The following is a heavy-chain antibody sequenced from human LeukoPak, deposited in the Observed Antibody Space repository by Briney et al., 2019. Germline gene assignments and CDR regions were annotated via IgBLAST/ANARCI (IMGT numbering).Heavy chain of an antibody. J-gene: IGHJ3*02. CDR2: IYTSGST. CDR3: ARGIVVVVAATGGDAFDI. CDR1: GGSISSYY. D-gene: IGHD2-15*01. Sequence: SETLSLTCTVSGGSISSYYWSWIRQPAGKGLEWIGRIYTSGSTNYNPSLKSRVTMSVDTSKNQFSLKLSSVTAADTAVYYCARGIVVVVAATGGDAFDIWGQGTMVTVSS. V-gene: IGHV4-4*07.